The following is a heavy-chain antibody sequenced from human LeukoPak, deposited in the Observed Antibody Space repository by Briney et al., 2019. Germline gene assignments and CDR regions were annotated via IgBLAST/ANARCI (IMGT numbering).Heavy chain of an antibody. Sequence: PGGSLRLSCVASGFTFSSYAIHWVRQAPGKGLEWLAVISYDGSDKYYADSVKGRFTISRDNSKNTLNLQMNSLRAEDTAVYHWAKESGDYFDYWAQGTRVTVSS. CDR1: GFTFSSYA. CDR3: AKESGDYFDY. V-gene: IGHV3-30*04. CDR2: ISYDGSDK. D-gene: IGHD1-26*01. J-gene: IGHJ4*02.